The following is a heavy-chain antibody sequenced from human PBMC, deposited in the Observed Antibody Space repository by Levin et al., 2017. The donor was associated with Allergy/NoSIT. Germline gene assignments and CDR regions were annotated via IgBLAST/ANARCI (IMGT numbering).Heavy chain of an antibody. CDR1: GFTFDDYA. J-gene: IGHJ4*02. Sequence: AGGSLRLSCAASGFTFDDYAMHWVRQAPGKGLEWVSGITWNSGSLGYADSVKGRFTISRDNAKNSLYLQMNSLRAEDTALYYCATLYGSASYYNDYWGQGTLVTVSS. CDR3: ATLYGSASYYNDY. D-gene: IGHD3-10*01. CDR2: ITWNSGSL. V-gene: IGHV3-9*01.